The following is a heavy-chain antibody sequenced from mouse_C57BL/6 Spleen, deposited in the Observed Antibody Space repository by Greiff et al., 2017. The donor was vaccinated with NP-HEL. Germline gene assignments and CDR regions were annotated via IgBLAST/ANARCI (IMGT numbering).Heavy chain of an antibody. CDR3: ARSYYDYDWYFDV. D-gene: IGHD2-4*01. V-gene: IGHV1-54*01. CDR2: INPGSGGT. CDR1: GYAFTNYL. Sequence: QVQLQQSGAELVRPGTSVKVSCKASGYAFTNYLIEWVKQRPGQGLEWIGVINPGSGGTNYNEKFKGKATLTADKSSSTAYMQLSSLTSEDSAVYFCARSYYDYDWYFDVWGTGTTVTVSS. J-gene: IGHJ1*03.